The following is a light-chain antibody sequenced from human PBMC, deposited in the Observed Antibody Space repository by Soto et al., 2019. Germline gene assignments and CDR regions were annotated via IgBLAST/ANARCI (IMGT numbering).Light chain of an antibody. CDR3: QHFGGTTLT. CDR1: QSVSSSY. V-gene: IGKV3-20*01. CDR2: GAS. J-gene: IGKJ5*01. Sequence: EIVLTQSPGTLSLSPGEGATLSCRASQSVSSSYIAWYQQRPGQTPSLLIHGASTRATGIPDRFGGSGSGTHFTLTISRLEPGDFAVYYCQHFGGTTLTFGQATRLEIK.